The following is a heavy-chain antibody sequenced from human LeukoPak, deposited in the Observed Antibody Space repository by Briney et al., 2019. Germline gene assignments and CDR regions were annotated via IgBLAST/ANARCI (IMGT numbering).Heavy chain of an antibody. CDR3: ARARSYNWNDFYAFDI. CDR1: GFPFSSYW. Sequence: GGSLRLSCVASGFPFSSYWMTWVRQAPGKGLEWVSSISSSTSYIYYADSVRGRFTISRDNAKNTLYLQMNSLRAEDTAVYYCARARSYNWNDFYAFDIWGQGTMVTVSS. D-gene: IGHD1-20*01. J-gene: IGHJ3*02. V-gene: IGHV3-21*01. CDR2: ISSSTSYI.